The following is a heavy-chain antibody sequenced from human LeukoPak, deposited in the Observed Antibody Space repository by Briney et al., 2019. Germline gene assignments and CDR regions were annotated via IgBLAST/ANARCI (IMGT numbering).Heavy chain of an antibody. J-gene: IGHJ6*02. CDR3: ARQSDSGWDYYYYGMDV. V-gene: IGHV4-61*02. CDR2: IFTSGST. D-gene: IGHD6-19*01. CDR1: GGSISSGTYY. Sequence: KSSQTLSLTCTVSGGSISSGTYYWSWIRQPAGKGLEWIGRIFTSGSTNYNPSLQSRVTISKDTSKNQFSLTLSSVTAADTAVYYCARQSDSGWDYYYYGMDVWGQGTTVTVSS.